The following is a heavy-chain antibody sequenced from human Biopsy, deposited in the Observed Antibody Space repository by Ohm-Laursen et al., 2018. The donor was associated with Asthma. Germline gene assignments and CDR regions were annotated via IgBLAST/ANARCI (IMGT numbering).Heavy chain of an antibody. CDR3: ARKAGSCMSRTCYSLDF. CDR1: GGTFNTYV. V-gene: IGHV1-69*13. CDR2: INSVFGTT. D-gene: IGHD2-15*01. Sequence: ASVKVSCKSLGGTFNTYVIGWVRQAPGQGLEWMGGINSVFGTTTYPQKFQDRVTITADDSTSTVYMELSSLRSEDTAVYYCARKAGSCMSRTCYSLDFWGQGTLATVSS. J-gene: IGHJ4*02.